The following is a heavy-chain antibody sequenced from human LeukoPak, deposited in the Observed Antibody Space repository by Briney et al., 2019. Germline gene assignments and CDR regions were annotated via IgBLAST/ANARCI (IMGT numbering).Heavy chain of an antibody. CDR1: GGSISNYY. D-gene: IGHD3-22*01. J-gene: IGHJ6*03. CDR3: ARADRDDSSGYYYYYYYMDV. V-gene: IGHV4-59*12. CDR2: IYYSGST. Sequence: SETLSLTCTVSGGSISNYYWSWIRQPPGKGLEWIGYIYYSGSTNYNPSLKSRVTMSVDTSKNQFSLKLSSVTAADTAVYYCARADRDDSSGYYYYYYYMDVWGKGTTVTISS.